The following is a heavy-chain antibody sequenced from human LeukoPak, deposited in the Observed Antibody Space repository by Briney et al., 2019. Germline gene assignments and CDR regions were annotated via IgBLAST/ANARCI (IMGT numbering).Heavy chain of an antibody. CDR2: IYYSEST. CDR1: GGSISSSIYY. V-gene: IGHV4-39*01. Sequence: PSETLSLTCTVSGGSISSSIYYWGWIRQPPGKGLEWIGSIYYSESTYYNPSLKSRVTISADTSKNQLSPKLDSVTAADTAVYYCARGPKREVWGSCRQFKFDNWGQGTLVTVSS. CDR3: ARGPKREVWGSCRQFKFDN. D-gene: IGHD3-16*02. J-gene: IGHJ5*02.